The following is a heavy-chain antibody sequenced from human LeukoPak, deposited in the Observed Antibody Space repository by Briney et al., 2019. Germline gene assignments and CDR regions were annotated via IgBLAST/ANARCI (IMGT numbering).Heavy chain of an antibody. D-gene: IGHD1-7*01. V-gene: IGHV4-59*08. CDR3: ARRGITGTTGVFDY. J-gene: IGHJ4*02. CDR1: GGSISSYY. Sequence: SETLSLTCTVSGGSISSYYWSWIRQPPGKGLEWIGYIYYSGSTYYNPSLKSRVTISVDTSKNQFSLKLSSVTAADTAVYYCARRGITGTTGVFDYWGQGTLVTVSS. CDR2: IYYSGST.